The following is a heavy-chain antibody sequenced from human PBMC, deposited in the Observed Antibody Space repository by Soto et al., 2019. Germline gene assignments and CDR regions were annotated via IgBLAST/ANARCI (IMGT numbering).Heavy chain of an antibody. V-gene: IGHV3-30*18. CDR2: ISYDGSNK. CDR1: GFTFSSYG. J-gene: IGHJ3*02. Sequence: QVQLVESGGGVVQPGRSLRLSCAASGFTFSSYGMHWVRQAPGKGLEWVAVISYDGSNKYYADSVKGRFTISRDNSKNTRYLQMNSLRAEDTAVYYCAKDGNRVRDACYIWGQGTMVTVSS. D-gene: IGHD1-1*01. CDR3: AKDGNRVRDACYI.